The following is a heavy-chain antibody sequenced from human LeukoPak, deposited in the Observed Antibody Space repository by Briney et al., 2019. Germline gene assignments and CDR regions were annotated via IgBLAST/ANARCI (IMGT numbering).Heavy chain of an antibody. D-gene: IGHD5-12*01. J-gene: IGHJ4*02. Sequence: ASVKVSCKASGYIFTSYFMHWVRQAPGQGLEWMGLINPSGGSTRYAQKFQGRVTMTRDTSISTAYMELNRLRSDDTAVCYCATSGYSDSGYFDCWGQGTLVTVSS. CDR3: ATSGYSDSGYFDC. CDR2: INPSGGST. CDR1: GYIFTSYF. V-gene: IGHV1-46*03.